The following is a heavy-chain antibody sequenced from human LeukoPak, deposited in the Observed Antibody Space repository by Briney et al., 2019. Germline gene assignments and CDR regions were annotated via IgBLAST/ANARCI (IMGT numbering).Heavy chain of an antibody. CDR3: AKDRGSYYGDY. CDR2: IWYDGTNE. Sequence: GGSLRLSCAASGFTFRTYGMHWVRQAPGKGLEWVAIIWYDGTNEYYADSVKGRFTISRDNSKNTLYLQMNSLRAEDTAVYYCAKDRGSYYGDYWGQGTLVTVSS. V-gene: IGHV3-33*03. CDR1: GFTFRTYG. D-gene: IGHD1-26*01. J-gene: IGHJ4*02.